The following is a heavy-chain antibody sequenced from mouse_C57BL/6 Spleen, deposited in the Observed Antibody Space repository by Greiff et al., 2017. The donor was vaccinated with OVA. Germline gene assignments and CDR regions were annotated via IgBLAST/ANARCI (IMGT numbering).Heavy chain of an antibody. D-gene: IGHD1-1*01. J-gene: IGHJ3*01. V-gene: IGHV1-50*01. CDR2: IDPSDSYT. Sequence: QVQLQQPGAELVKPGASVKLSCKASGYTFTSYWMQWVKQRPGQGLEWIGEIDPSDSYTNYNQKFKGKATLTVDTASSTADMQLSSLTSEDSAVYYCASPSMTTVPSWFADWGQGTLVTVSA. CDR1: GYTFTSYW. CDR3: ASPSMTTVPSWFAD.